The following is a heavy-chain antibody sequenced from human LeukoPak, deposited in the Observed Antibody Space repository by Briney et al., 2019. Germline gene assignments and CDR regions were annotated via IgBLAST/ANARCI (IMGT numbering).Heavy chain of an antibody. CDR1: GGSISNYF. CDR2: IYTTGST. V-gene: IGHV4-59*10. CDR3: ARGFSSYYDILTTDYYTWFDP. D-gene: IGHD3-9*01. Sequence: PSETLSLTCAVYGGSISNYFWSWIRQPAGKGLEWIGHIYTTGSTNYNPSLKSRVTMSVDTSKNEFSLKLNSVTAADTAMYFCARGFSSYYDILTTDYYTWFDPWGQGTLVTVSS. J-gene: IGHJ5*02.